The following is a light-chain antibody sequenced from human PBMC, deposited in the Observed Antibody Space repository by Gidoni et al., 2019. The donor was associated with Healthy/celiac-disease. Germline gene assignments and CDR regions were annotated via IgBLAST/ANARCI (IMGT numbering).Light chain of an antibody. Sequence: QSALTQPPSASGSPGQSFPISCTGTSSYVGGYNYVSWYQQHPGKAPKLMIYEVSKRPSGVPDRFSGSKSGNTASLTVSGLQAEDEADYYCSSYAGSRVVFGGGTKLTVL. CDR1: SSYVGGYNY. CDR2: EVS. J-gene: IGLJ2*01. CDR3: SSYAGSRVV. V-gene: IGLV2-8*01.